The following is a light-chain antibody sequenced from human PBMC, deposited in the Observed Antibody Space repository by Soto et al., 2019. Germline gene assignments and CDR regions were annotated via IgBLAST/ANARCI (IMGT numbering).Light chain of an antibody. Sequence: QSVLTQPPSVSGAPGQRVTISCTGSSSNIGAGYYVHWYQPLQGTAPKLLIYGNSNRPSGVPDRFSGSKSGPSAALAITGLQAEDEADYYCQSYDSSLSVWVFGGGTKLTVL. CDR2: GNS. J-gene: IGLJ3*02. CDR1: SSNIGAGYY. CDR3: QSYDSSLSVWV. V-gene: IGLV1-40*01.